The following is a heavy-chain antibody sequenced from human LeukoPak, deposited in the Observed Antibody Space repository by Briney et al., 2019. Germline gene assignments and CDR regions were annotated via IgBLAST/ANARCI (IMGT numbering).Heavy chain of an antibody. CDR3: ARGIAAAGSWAWWFDP. Sequence: ASVTVSCKASGYTFTSYYMHWVRQAPGQGLEWMGIINPSGGSTSYAQTFQGRVTMTRDTSTSTVYMELSSLRSEDTAVYYCARGIAAAGSWAWWFDPWGQGTLVTVSS. V-gene: IGHV1-46*01. CDR1: GYTFTSYY. J-gene: IGHJ5*02. CDR2: INPSGGST. D-gene: IGHD6-13*01.